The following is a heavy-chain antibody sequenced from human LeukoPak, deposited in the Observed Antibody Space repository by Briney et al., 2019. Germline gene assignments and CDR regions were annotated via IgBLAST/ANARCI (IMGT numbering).Heavy chain of an antibody. D-gene: IGHD6-13*01. CDR3: ARADSSSWYPYYYYYMDV. CDR2: IYYSGST. Sequence: SETLSLTCTVSGGPISSHYWSWIRQPPGKGLEWIGYIYYSGSTNYNPSLKSRVTISVDTSKNQFSLKLSSVTAADTAVYYCARADSSSWYPYYYYYMDVWGKGTTVTVSS. J-gene: IGHJ6*03. CDR1: GGPISSHY. V-gene: IGHV4-59*11.